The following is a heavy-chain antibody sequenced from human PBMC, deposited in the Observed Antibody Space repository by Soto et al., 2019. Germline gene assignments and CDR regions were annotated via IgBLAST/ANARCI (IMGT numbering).Heavy chain of an antibody. J-gene: IGHJ4*02. CDR1: GYTFASYA. D-gene: IGHD5-18*01. CDR2: ISAYKGKT. CDR3: ARDPPQPDC. Sequence: QVQLVQSGAEVKKPGASVKVSSKASGYTFASYAISWMRQSPGQGLEWMGWISAYKGKTHYAQKLEGTANMTTDTSTSTAYRELRSLRSDDTAVYYCARDPPQPDCWGQGTLVTVSS. V-gene: IGHV1-18*01.